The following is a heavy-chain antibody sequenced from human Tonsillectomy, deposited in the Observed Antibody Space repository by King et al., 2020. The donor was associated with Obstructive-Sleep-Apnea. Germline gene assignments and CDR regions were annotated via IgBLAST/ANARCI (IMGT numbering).Heavy chain of an antibody. D-gene: IGHD5-18*01. CDR3: ARLRGYSYGYIDY. V-gene: IGHV2-26*01. Sequence: TLKESGPVLVKPTETLTLTCTVSGFSLSNARMGVSWIRQPPGKALEWLAHIFSNDEESYSTSLKTRLTISKDTSKSQVVLTMTNMDPADTATYYCARLRGYSYGYIDYWGQGTLVTVSS. J-gene: IGHJ4*02. CDR2: IFSNDEE. CDR1: GFSLSNARMG.